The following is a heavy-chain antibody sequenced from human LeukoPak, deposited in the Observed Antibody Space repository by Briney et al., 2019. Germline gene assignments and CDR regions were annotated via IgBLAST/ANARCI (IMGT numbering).Heavy chain of an antibody. V-gene: IGHV4-59*01. CDR1: GGSISSYY. J-gene: IGHJ6*02. Sequence: PSETLSLTCTVSGGSISSYYWSWIRQPPGKGLEWIGYIYYSGSTNYNPSLKSRVTISVDTSKNQFSLKLSSVTAADTAVYYCARVAGKVFYYGMDVWGQGTTVTVSS. D-gene: IGHD6-19*01. CDR3: ARVAGKVFYYGMDV. CDR2: IYYSGST.